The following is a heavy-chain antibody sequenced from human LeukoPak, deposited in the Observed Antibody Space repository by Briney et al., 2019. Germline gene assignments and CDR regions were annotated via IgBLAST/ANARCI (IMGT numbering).Heavy chain of an antibody. V-gene: IGHV1-69*06. CDR3: VRQADYYGSGSYLPTFDY. Sequence: SVKVSCKASGYTFTGYYMHWVRQAPGQGLEWMGGIIPIFGTANYAQKFQGRVTITADKSTSTAYMELSSLRSEDTAVYYCVRQADYYGSGSYLPTFDYWGQGTLVTVSS. CDR1: GYTFTGYY. J-gene: IGHJ4*02. D-gene: IGHD3-10*01. CDR2: IIPIFGTA.